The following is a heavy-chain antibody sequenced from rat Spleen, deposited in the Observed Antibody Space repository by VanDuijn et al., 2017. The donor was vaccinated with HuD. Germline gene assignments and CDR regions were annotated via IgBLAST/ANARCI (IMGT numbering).Heavy chain of an antibody. D-gene: IGHD1-3*01. CDR2: IIYAGSST. CDR3: ARHPSGSYGWFAY. J-gene: IGHJ3*01. Sequence: EVQLVESGGGLVQPGRSLKLSCAASGFTFSDYNMAWVRQAPKKGLEWVATIIYAGSSTYYRASVKGRFTISRDNAKSTLYLQMDSLRSEDTATYYCARHPSGSYGWFAYWGQGTLVTVSS. V-gene: IGHV5-7*01. CDR1: GFTFSDYN.